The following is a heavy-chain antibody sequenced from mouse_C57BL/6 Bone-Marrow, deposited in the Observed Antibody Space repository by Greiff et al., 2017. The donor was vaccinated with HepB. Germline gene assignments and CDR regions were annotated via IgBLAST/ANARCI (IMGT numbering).Heavy chain of an antibody. D-gene: IGHD1-1*01. CDR2: ISYSGST. Sequence: EVKLQESGPGMVKPSQSLSLTCTVTGYSITSGYDWHWIRHFPGNKLEWMGYISYSGSTNYNPSLKSRISITHDTSKNHFFLKLNSVTTEDTATYYCARGYYGSSYGFAYWGQGTLVTVSA. CDR3: ARGYYGSSYGFAY. J-gene: IGHJ3*01. CDR1: GYSITSGYD. V-gene: IGHV3-1*01.